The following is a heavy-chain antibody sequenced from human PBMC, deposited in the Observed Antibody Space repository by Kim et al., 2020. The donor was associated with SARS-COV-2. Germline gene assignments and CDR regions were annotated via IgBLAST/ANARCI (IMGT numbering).Heavy chain of an antibody. V-gene: IGHV3-74*01. CDR1: GFTFSSYW. Sequence: GGSLRLSCAASGFTFSSYWMHWVRQAPGKGLVWVSRINSDGSSTSYADSVKGRFTISRDNAKNTLYLQMNSLRAEDTAVYYCARDWFSSSWYNYYYYYYGMDVWGQGTTVTVSS. D-gene: IGHD6-13*01. CDR3: ARDWFSSSWYNYYYYYYGMDV. J-gene: IGHJ6*02. CDR2: INSDGSST.